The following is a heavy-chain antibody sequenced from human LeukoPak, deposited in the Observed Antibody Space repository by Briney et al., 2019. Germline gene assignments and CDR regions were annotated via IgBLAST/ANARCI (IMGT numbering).Heavy chain of an antibody. Sequence: PSETLSLTCTVSGGSISSYYWSWIRQPPGKGLEWIGYIYYSGSTNYNPSLKSRVTISVDTSKNQFSLKLSSVTAADTAVYYCARQGGQWLVQDLDYWGQGTLVTVSS. CDR1: GGSISSYY. J-gene: IGHJ4*02. CDR3: ARQGGQWLVQDLDY. V-gene: IGHV4-59*01. CDR2: IYYSGST. D-gene: IGHD6-19*01.